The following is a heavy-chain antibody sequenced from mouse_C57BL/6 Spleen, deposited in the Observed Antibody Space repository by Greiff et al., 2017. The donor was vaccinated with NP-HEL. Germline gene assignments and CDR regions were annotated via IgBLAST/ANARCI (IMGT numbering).Heavy chain of an antibody. D-gene: IGHD1-1*01. J-gene: IGHJ2*01. V-gene: IGHV1-64*01. CDR2: IHPNSGST. Sequence: QVQLQQPGAELVKPGASVKLSCKASGYTFTSYWMHWVKQRPGQGLEWIGMIHPNSGSTNYNEKFKSKATLTVDKSSSTAYMQLSSLTSVDSAVYYCARTEPSIYYYGSSSYFDYWGQGTTLTVSS. CDR3: ARTEPSIYYYGSSSYFDY. CDR1: GYTFTSYW.